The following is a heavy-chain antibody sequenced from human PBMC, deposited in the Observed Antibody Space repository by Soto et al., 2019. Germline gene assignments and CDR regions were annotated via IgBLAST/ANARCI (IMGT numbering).Heavy chain of an antibody. CDR2: VYYSGST. Sequence: TLSLSCPVSGESVNAYGHFLTWARRKPGEGLEWIGYVYYSGSTYYSPSLKTRASISLHKSQNFFSLQLTSVTAADSAGDYCATTIGAYSYESVSWGLGTRVTVS. D-gene: IGHD3-16*01. CDR3: ATTIGAYSYESVS. J-gene: IGHJ5*02. CDR1: GESVNAYGHF. V-gene: IGHV4-31*03.